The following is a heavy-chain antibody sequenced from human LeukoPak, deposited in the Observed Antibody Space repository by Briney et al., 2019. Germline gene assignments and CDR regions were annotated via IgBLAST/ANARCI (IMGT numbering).Heavy chain of an antibody. V-gene: IGHV1-18*01. D-gene: IGHD6-19*01. CDR2: ISAYNGNT. J-gene: IGHJ4*02. Sequence: GASVKVSCKASGYTFTSYGISWVRQAPGQGLEWMGWISAYNGNTNYAQKLQGRVTMTTDTSTSTAYMELRSLRSDDTAVYYCARDVAWYSSGWYVDYWGQGTLVTVSS. CDR1: GYTFTSYG. CDR3: ARDVAWYSSGWYVDY.